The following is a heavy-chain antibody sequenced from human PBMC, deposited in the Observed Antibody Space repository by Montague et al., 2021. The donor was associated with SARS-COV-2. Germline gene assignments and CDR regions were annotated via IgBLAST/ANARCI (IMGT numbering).Heavy chain of an antibody. CDR3: TRIINHSDSDGPPSLFDH. J-gene: IGHJ4*02. CDR2: IYSSGVT. CDR1: GASISSTNYY. Sequence: TLSLTCTVSGASISSTNYYCSWILQPAGNVLELIGRIYSSGVTNYNPSLNRLVSISIDTSKNVFSLKLSSVTAAETAVYCCTRIINHSDSDGPPSLFDHWGQGIRVTASS. D-gene: IGHD3-22*01. V-gene: IGHV4-61*02.